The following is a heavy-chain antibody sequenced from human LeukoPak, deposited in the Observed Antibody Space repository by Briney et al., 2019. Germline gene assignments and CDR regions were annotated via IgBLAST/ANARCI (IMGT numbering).Heavy chain of an antibody. Sequence: SETLSLTCTLSRGSLSGSSYYCGWIRQPPGEGLEWLVSMYYGGSTYYNPSLKSPVTISVDTSKNPFSLKLSSVTAADTAVYYCARDTGSGSYPDYWGQGTLVTVSS. J-gene: IGHJ4*02. CDR2: MYYGGST. CDR1: RGSLSGSSYY. D-gene: IGHD3-10*01. CDR3: ARDTGSGSYPDY. V-gene: IGHV4-39*02.